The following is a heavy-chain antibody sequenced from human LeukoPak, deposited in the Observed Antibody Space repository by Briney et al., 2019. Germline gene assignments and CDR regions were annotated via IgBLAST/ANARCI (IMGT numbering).Heavy chain of an antibody. Sequence: PSETLSLTCTASGGSISTYYWSWIRQPPGKGLEWLGYIYHSGSTNYNPSLKSRVTISVDTSKNQFSLKLISVTAADTALYYCAREGPHGSGIYYNPLDYWGQGALVIVSS. V-gene: IGHV4-59*12. CDR1: GGSISTYY. CDR3: AREGPHGSGIYYNPLDY. D-gene: IGHD3-10*01. J-gene: IGHJ4*02. CDR2: IYHSGST.